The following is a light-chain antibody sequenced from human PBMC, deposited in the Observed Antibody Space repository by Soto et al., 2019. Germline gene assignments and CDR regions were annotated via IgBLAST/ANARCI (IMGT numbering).Light chain of an antibody. CDR1: QSVSSY. CDR3: QQRSDWPWT. CDR2: DAS. V-gene: IGKV3-11*01. Sequence: EIALTQSPATLSLSPGERATISFMASQSVSSYLAWYQQKPGQAPRLLIYDASNRATGIPARFSGSGSGTDFTLTISNLEPEDFAVYYCQQRSDWPWTFGQGTKVDIK. J-gene: IGKJ1*01.